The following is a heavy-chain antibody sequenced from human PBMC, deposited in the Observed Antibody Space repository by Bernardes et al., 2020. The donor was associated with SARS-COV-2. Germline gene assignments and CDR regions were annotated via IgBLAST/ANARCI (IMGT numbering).Heavy chain of an antibody. Sequence: SETLSLTCTVSGGSISSYYWSWIRQPAGKGLEWIGRIYTSGSTNYNPSLKSRVTMSVDTSKNQFSLKLSSVTAADTAVYYCARDRTGYGSGSYFYYYYYMDVWGKGTTVTVSS. V-gene: IGHV4-4*07. D-gene: IGHD3-10*01. J-gene: IGHJ6*03. CDR2: IYTSGST. CDR1: GGSISSYY. CDR3: ARDRTGYGSGSYFYYYYYMDV.